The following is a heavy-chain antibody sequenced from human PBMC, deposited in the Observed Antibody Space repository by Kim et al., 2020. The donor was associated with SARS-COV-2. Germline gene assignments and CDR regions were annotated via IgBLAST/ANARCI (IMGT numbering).Heavy chain of an antibody. Sequence: GGSLRLSCAASGFSLGIYAMTWVRQAPGKGLEWVSSISGSGDRTEYADSVRGRFTISRDNSKNTLFLQMNDLRAGDTATYFCAKERKYRYGGPYFD. V-gene: IGHV3-23*01. J-gene: IGHJ2*01. CDR3: AKERKYRYGGPYFD. CDR2: ISGSGDRT. D-gene: IGHD6-6*01. CDR1: GFSLGIYA.